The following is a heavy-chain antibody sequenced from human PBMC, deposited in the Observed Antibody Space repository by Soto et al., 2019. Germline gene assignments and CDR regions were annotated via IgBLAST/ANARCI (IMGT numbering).Heavy chain of an antibody. D-gene: IGHD2-2*02. CDR2: IRSKTNSYAT. CDR1: GFTFSGSA. CDR3: GVGAILFGDFDY. J-gene: IGHJ4*01. V-gene: IGHV3-73*01. Sequence: GGSLRLSCAASGFTFSGSAMHRVRQASGKGLEWVGRIRSKTNSYATEYAASVKGRFTISRDDSKNTAYLQMNSLITEDTAVYYCGVGAILFGDFDYWGHGTLVTVSS.